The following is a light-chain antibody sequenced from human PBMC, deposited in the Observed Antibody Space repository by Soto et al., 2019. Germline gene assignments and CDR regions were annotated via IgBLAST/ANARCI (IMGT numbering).Light chain of an antibody. V-gene: IGKV3-20*01. CDR1: QSVSRNS. CDR2: GAS. Sequence: EIVLTQSPDTLSLSPGERATLSCRASQSVSRNSLAWYQQQPGQAPRLLIYGASSRATDIPDRFSGSGSGTDFTLIVSRLEPEDFAVYLCQQYGTSPPTFGPGTKVDIK. J-gene: IGKJ3*01. CDR3: QQYGTSPPT.